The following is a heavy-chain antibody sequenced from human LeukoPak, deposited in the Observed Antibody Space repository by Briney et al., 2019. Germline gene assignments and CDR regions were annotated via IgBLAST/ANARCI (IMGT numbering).Heavy chain of an antibody. V-gene: IGHV4-30-4*01. CDR2: INNSGST. CDR1: GYSISSGYYY. Sequence: SETLSLTCTVSGYSISSGYYYWSWIRQPPGKGLEWIGYINNSGSTYYNPSLKSRVTISVDTSKNQFSLKLSSVTAADTAVYYCARRDAFDIWGQGTMVTVSS. CDR3: ARRDAFDI. J-gene: IGHJ3*02.